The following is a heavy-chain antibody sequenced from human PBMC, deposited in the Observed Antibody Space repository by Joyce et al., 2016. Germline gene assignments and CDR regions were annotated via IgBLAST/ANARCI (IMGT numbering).Heavy chain of an antibody. Sequence: QVQLVESGGGVVQPGRSLRLSCAASGFIFSSYGMHWVRQAPDKGLEGVAIISYDGSNKYYTDSVKGRFTISRDNSKNTLYLQMNSLRAEDTAVYYCAKDDCSSASCYFDYWGQGTLVTVSS. D-gene: IGHD2-2*01. CDR2: ISYDGSNK. CDR3: AKDDCSSASCYFDY. CDR1: GFIFSSYG. J-gene: IGHJ4*02. V-gene: IGHV3-30*18.